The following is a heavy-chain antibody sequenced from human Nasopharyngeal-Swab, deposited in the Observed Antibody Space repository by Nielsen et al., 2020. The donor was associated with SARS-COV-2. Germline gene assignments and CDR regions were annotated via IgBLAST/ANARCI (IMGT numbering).Heavy chain of an antibody. CDR2: INHSGST. CDR1: GGSFSGYY. V-gene: IGHV4-34*01. Sequence: SETLSHTCAVYGGSFSGYYWSWIRQPPGKGLEWIGEINHSGSTNYNPSLKSRVTISVDTSKNQFSLKLSSVTAADTAVYYCARGGPLGFDYWGQGTLVTVSS. CDR3: ARGGPLGFDY. J-gene: IGHJ4*02.